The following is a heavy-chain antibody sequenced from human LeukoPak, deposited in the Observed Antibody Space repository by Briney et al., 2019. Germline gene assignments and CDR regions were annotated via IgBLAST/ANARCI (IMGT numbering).Heavy chain of an antibody. CDR1: GFTFSSYT. CDR2: ISYDGRSQ. V-gene: IGHV3-30-3*01. Sequence: PGKSLRLSCAASGFTFSSYTMHWVRQAPGKGLEGVAVISYDGRSQYYTGSVKGRFTLSRDNSKTTLFLQMHSLRPEDTAVYYCARVVYSGSGSYGGFAYWGQGTLVTVSS. J-gene: IGHJ4*02. D-gene: IGHD3-10*01. CDR3: ARVVYSGSGSYGGFAY.